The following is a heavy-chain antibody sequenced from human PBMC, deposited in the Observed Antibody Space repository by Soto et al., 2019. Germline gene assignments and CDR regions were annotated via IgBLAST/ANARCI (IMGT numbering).Heavy chain of an antibody. Sequence: QITLKESGPSLLKPTQTLTLTCTFSGFSLNTTAVGVNWIRQPPGKALEWLAIIYWDNDNYYSPSLRSRLTITKDTSKNQVVLTMTNMDPVDTGTYYGAHGSGWLSDFWGQGALVTVSS. D-gene: IGHD6-19*01. CDR2: IYWDNDN. CDR3: AHGSGWLSDF. CDR1: GFSLNTTAVG. V-gene: IGHV2-5*02. J-gene: IGHJ4*02.